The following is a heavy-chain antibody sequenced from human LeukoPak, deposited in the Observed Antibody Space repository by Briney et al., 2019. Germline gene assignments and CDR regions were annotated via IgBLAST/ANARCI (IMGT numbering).Heavy chain of an antibody. CDR3: ARVRSSSRPNDAFDM. CDR1: GGSFSGYY. V-gene: IGHV4-59*01. CDR2: IYYSGFT. J-gene: IGHJ3*02. D-gene: IGHD6-13*01. Sequence: SETLSLTCAVYGGSFSGYYWSWIRQPPGKGLEWIGYIYYSGFTNYNPSLKSRVTISVDTSKNHFSLKLSSVTAADTAVFFCARVRSSSRPNDAFDMWGQGTMVTVSS.